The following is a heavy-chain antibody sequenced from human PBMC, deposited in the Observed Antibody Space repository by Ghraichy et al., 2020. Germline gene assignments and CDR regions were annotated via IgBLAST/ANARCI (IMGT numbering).Heavy chain of an antibody. Sequence: GGSLRLSCAASGFIFNRNAMHWVRQAPGRGLEWVTMISNDGTKIYYADSVKGRFTISRDNSKNTLFLQMNGLRGEDTDVYYCAKDPRDLGFDYRHSMDVWGRGTTVTVSS. CDR1: GFIFNRNA. V-gene: IGHV3-30*18. D-gene: IGHD3-10*01. J-gene: IGHJ6*02. CDR3: AKDPRDLGFDYRHSMDV. CDR2: ISNDGTKI.